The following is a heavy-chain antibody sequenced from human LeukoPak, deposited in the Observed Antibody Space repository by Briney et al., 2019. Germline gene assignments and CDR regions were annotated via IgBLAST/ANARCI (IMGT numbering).Heavy chain of an antibody. D-gene: IGHD6-19*01. CDR1: GGSISSYY. CDR3: AGHSSGWLFARHYFDY. J-gene: IGHJ4*02. Sequence: PSETLSLTCTVSGGSISSYYRAWIRQPAGKGLEWIGLIYTSGSTNYNPSLKSRVTMSIDTSKDQFSLKLSSVTAVDTAVYYCAGHSSGWLFARHYFDYWGQGTLVTVSS. V-gene: IGHV4-4*07. CDR2: IYTSGST.